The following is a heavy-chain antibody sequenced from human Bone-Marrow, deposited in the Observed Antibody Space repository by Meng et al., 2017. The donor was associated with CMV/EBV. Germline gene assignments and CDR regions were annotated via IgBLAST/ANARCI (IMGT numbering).Heavy chain of an antibody. J-gene: IGHJ4*02. D-gene: IGHD3-3*01. CDR3: ARDLITEGGYYLDY. CDR1: GFTFSSYT. V-gene: IGHV3-21*04. CDR2: ISSSSSYI. Sequence: GESLKISCAASGFTFSSYTMNWVRQAPGKGLEWVSSISSSSSYIYYADSVKGRFTISRDNAKNTLYLQMNSLRAEDTAVYYCARDLITEGGYYLDYWGQGTLVTVSS.